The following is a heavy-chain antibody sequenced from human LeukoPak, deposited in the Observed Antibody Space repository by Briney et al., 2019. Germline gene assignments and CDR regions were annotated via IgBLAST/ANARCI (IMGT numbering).Heavy chain of an antibody. Sequence: GGSLRLSCAASGFTFSSSPMSWVRQAPGKGLEWVSSISGSGGTTYYADSVKGRFAISRDNSKSTLYLQMNSLRAEDTAVYYCAKVQTWTFFDYWGQGTLVAVSS. CDR2: ISGSGGTT. CDR3: AKVQTWTFFDY. D-gene: IGHD3/OR15-3a*01. V-gene: IGHV3-23*01. J-gene: IGHJ4*02. CDR1: GFTFSSSP.